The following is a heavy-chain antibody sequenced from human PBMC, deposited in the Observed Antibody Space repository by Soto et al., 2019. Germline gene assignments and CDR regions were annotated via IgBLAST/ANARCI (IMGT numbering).Heavy chain of an antibody. J-gene: IGHJ4*02. CDR3: AREYGSTQYRVDF. V-gene: IGHV3-11*01. CDR2: ISSGVRIN. CDR1: GFTFSDFF. Sequence: QVQLVESGGALVKPGGSLRLSCAASGFTFSDFFMPWVRQAPGEGLEWVAYISSGVRINYYAESVKGRFTISRDNAKNSLYLQMNSLRAEDTAVYFCAREYGSTQYRVDFWGQGTLVTVSS. D-gene: IGHD3-16*02.